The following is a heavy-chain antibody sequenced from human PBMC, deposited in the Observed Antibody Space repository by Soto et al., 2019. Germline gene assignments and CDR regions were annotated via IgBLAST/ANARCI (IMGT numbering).Heavy chain of an antibody. D-gene: IGHD1-26*01. CDR3: ARVLEVGATQYYFDY. V-gene: IGHV4-59*01. CDR2: IYYSGST. Sequence: PSETLSLTCTVSGGSISSYYWSWIRQPPGKGLEWIGYIYYSGSTNYNPSLKSRVTISVDTSKNQFSLKLSSVTAADTAVYYCARVLEVGATQYYFDYWGQGTLVTVSS. J-gene: IGHJ4*02. CDR1: GGSISSYY.